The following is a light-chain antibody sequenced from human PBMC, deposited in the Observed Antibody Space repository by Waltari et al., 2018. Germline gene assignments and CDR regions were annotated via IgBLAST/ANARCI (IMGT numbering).Light chain of an antibody. V-gene: IGLV1-40*01. Sequence: QSVLTQPPSVSGAPGQRVTIACTGCGSNIGAGYDVHWYHHLPRGAPKLLIYGSSSRPLGVPDRFFGSTSGNSASLAIIGLRAEDEGDYYCQSYDTSLSVVFGGGTKLTVL. J-gene: IGLJ3*02. CDR2: GSS. CDR3: QSYDTSLSVV. CDR1: GSNIGAGYD.